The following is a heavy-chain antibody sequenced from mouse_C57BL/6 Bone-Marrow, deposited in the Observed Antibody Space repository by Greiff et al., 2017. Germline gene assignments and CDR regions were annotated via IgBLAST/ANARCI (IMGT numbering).Heavy chain of an antibody. CDR2: ISSGSSTI. D-gene: IGHD1-1*02. V-gene: IGHV5-17*01. CDR1: GFTFSDYG. J-gene: IGHJ3*01. Sequence: VQLKQSGGGLVKPGGSLKLSCAASGFTFSDYGMHWVRQAPEKGLEWVAYISSGSSTIYYADTVKGRFTISRDNAKNTMFLQMTSLRSEDPAMYYCARRGWNVGVAYWGQGTLVTVSA. CDR3: ARRGWNVGVAY.